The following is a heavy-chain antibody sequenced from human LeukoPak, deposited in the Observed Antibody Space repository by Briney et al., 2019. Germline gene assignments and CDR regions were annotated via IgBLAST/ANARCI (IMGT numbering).Heavy chain of an antibody. V-gene: IGHV4-39*01. D-gene: IGHD5-24*01. CDR2: IYYSGST. J-gene: IGHJ4*02. Sequence: SETLSLTCTVSGGSISSSNYFWAWFRKPPGKGLEWIGSIYYSGSTYSNPSLKSRVTISVDTSKNQFSLKLSSVTAADTAVYYCASQKDGYSFDYWGQGTLVTVSS. CDR3: ASQKDGYSFDY. CDR1: GGSISSSNYF.